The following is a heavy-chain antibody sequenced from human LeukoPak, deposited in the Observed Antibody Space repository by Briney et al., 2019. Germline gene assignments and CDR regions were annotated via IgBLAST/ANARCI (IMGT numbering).Heavy chain of an antibody. CDR1: GYTFTSYG. CDR3: AAHDYGDYPYYFDY. Sequence: GASVKVSCKASGYTFTSYGISWVRQAPGQGLEWMGWISAYNGNTNYAQKLQGRVTMTTDTSTSTAYMELRSLRSDDTAVYYCAAHDYGDYPYYFDYWGQGTLVTVSS. CDR2: ISAYNGNT. J-gene: IGHJ4*02. V-gene: IGHV1-18*01. D-gene: IGHD4-17*01.